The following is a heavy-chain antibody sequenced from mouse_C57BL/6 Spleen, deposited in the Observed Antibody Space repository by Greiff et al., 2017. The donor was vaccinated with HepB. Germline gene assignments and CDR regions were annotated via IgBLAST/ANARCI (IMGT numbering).Heavy chain of an antibody. CDR1: GFTFSDYY. CDR3: AREGNYSNYEGYFDV. D-gene: IGHD2-5*01. Sequence: DVMLVESEGGLVQPGSSMKLSCTASGFTFSDYYMAWVRQVPEKGLEWVANINYDGSSTYYLDSLKSRFIISRDNAKNILYLQMSSLKSEDTATYYCAREGNYSNYEGYFDVWGTGTTVTVSS. CDR2: INYDGSST. J-gene: IGHJ1*03. V-gene: IGHV5-16*01.